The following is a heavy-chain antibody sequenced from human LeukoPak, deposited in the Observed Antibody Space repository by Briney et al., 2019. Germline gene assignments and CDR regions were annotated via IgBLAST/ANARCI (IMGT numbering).Heavy chain of an antibody. J-gene: IGHJ6*04. CDR3: AELGITMIGGV. CDR1: GFSFEDYT. D-gene: IGHD3-10*02. Sequence: GGSLRLSCAASGFSFEDYTMHWVRQAPGRGLEWVSLISWDGGRTYYADSVKGRFAISRDNSKNSLYLQMNSLRAEDTAVYYCAELGITMIGGVWGKGTTVTISS. V-gene: IGHV3-43*01. CDR2: ISWDGGRT.